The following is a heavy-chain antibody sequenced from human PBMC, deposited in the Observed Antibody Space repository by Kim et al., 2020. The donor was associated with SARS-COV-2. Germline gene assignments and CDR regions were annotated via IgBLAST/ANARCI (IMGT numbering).Heavy chain of an antibody. CDR2: IWYDGSNK. V-gene: IGHV3-33*01. CDR3: ASDRAIYYYDSSGIDY. D-gene: IGHD3-22*01. CDR1: GFTFSSYG. J-gene: IGHJ4*02. Sequence: GGSLRLSCAASGFTFSSYGMNWVRQPPGKGLEWVAVIWYDGSNKYYADSVKGRFTISRDNSKNTLYLQMNSLRAEDTAVYYCASDRAIYYYDSSGIDYWGQGTLVTVSS.